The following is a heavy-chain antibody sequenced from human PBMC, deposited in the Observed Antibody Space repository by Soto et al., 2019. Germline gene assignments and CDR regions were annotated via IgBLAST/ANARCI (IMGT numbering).Heavy chain of an antibody. CDR3: ARANAPTPTFDS. J-gene: IGHJ4*01. Sequence: SETLSLTCSVSGGSIRNVYWSWIRQSPGKRLEWIGFIFHSGNAKYNPSLKSRVTMSIDTSRNQISLSLDSVTAADTAIYFCARANAPTPTFDSWGQGTLVTVSS. CDR1: GGSIRNVY. CDR2: IFHSGNA. D-gene: IGHD2-2*01. V-gene: IGHV4-59*01.